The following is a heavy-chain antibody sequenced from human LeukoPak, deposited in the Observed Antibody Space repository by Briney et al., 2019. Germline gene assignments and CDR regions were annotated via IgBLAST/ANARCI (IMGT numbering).Heavy chain of an antibody. CDR2: INHSGST. CDR1: GGSFSGYY. CDR3: ARYYYYYMDV. J-gene: IGHJ6*03. Sequence: SETLSLTCAVYGGSFSGYYWSWIRQPPGKGLEWIGEINHSGSTSYNPSLKSRVTISVDTSKNQFSLKLSSVTAADTAVYYCARYYYYYMDVWGKGTTVTVSS. V-gene: IGHV4-34*01.